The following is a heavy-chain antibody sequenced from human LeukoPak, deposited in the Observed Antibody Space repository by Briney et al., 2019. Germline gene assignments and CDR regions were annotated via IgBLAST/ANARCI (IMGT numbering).Heavy chain of an antibody. CDR2: ISSSNSYI. Sequence: GGSLRLSCAASGFTFSSYSMNWVRQAPGKGLEWVSSISSSNSYIYYADSVKGRFNISRENAKNSLYLQMNSLRAEDTAVYYCARFSGRFGGVKSGGNYWGQGTLVTVSS. CDR1: GFTFSSYS. J-gene: IGHJ4*02. CDR3: ARFSGRFGGVKSGGNY. D-gene: IGHD3-16*01. V-gene: IGHV3-21*01.